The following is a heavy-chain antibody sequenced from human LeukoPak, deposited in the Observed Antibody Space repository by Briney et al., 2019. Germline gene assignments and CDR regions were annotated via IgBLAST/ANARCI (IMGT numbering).Heavy chain of an antibody. CDR2: INPNSGGT. D-gene: IGHD6-6*01. CDR1: GYTFTGYY. Sequence: ASVKVSCKASGYTFTGYYMHWVRQAPGQGLEWMGWINPNSGGTNYAQKFQGRVTMTRDTSISTAYMELSRLRSDDTAVYYCASAIRAARTYYFDYWGQGALVTVSS. J-gene: IGHJ4*02. V-gene: IGHV1-2*02. CDR3: ASAIRAARTYYFDY.